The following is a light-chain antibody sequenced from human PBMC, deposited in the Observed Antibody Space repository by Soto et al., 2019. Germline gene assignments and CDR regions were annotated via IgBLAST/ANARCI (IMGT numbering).Light chain of an antibody. CDR1: SSDVGGYDF. CDR3: CSFAVGSTLV. CDR2: EVS. V-gene: IGLV2-23*02. Sequence: QSALTQPASVSGSPGQSITISCTGTSSDVGGYDFVSWYQHHPGKVPKLMIFEVSKRPSGVSNRFSGSKSGNTASLTISGLQAEDEADYYCCSFAVGSTLVFGGGTKLTVL. J-gene: IGLJ2*01.